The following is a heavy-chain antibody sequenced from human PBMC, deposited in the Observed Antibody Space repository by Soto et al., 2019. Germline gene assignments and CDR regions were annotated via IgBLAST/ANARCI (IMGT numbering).Heavy chain of an antibody. D-gene: IGHD7-27*01. CDR2: VFHTGNT. CDR3: ARKAWVRFDY. J-gene: IGHJ4*02. V-gene: IGHV4-4*02. Sequence: PSETLSLTCAVSGDSISSSVWWTWVRQPPGKGLEWTGEVFHTGNTNYNPSLKSRVTMSVDKSTNEFSLKVTSVTAADTAIYYCARKAWVRFDYWGQGALVTVPQ. CDR1: GDSISSSVW.